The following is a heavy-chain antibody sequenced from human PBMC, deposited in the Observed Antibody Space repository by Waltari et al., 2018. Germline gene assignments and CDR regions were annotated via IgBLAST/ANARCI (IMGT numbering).Heavy chain of an antibody. CDR2: INHSGST. CDR1: GGSFSGYY. D-gene: IGHD3-10*01. J-gene: IGHJ3*02. CDR3: ARSELLLWFGELRSAFDI. Sequence: QVQLQQWGAGLLKPSETLSLTCAVYGGSFSGYYWSWIRQPPGKGLEWIGEINHSGSTNYNPSLKSRVTISVDTSKNQFSLKLSAVTAADTAVYYCARSELLLWFGELRSAFDIWGQGTMVTVSS. V-gene: IGHV4-34*01.